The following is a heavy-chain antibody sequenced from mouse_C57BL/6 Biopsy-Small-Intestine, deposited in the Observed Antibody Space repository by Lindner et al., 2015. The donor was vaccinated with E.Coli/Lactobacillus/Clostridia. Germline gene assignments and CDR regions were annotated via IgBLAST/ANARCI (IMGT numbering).Heavy chain of an antibody. Sequence: VQLQESGPGLVKPSQTVFLTCTVTGISITTGNYRWSWIRQFPGNKLEWIGYIYYSGTITYNPSLTSRTTITRDTPKDQFFLEMNSLTAEDTATYYCARDGYDYAGFAYWGQGTLVTVSA. CDR3: ARDGYDYAGFAY. J-gene: IGHJ3*01. D-gene: IGHD2-4*01. CDR2: IYYSGTI. V-gene: IGHV3-5*01. CDR1: GISITTGNYR.